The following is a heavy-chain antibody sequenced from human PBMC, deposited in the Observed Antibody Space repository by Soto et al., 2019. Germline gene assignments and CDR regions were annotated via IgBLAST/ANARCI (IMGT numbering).Heavy chain of an antibody. Sequence: GASVKVSCKASGYTFTSYDINWVRQATGQGLEWMGWMNPNSGNTGYAQKFQGRVTMTRNTSISTAYMELSSLRSEDTAVYYCARVMGREGSSSVPYYYGMDVWGQGTTVTVSS. V-gene: IGHV1-8*01. CDR1: GYTFTSYD. CDR3: ARVMGREGSSSVPYYYGMDV. D-gene: IGHD6-6*01. CDR2: MNPNSGNT. J-gene: IGHJ6*02.